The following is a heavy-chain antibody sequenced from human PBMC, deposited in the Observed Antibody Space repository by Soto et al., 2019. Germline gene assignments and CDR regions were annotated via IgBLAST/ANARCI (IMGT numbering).Heavy chain of an antibody. V-gene: IGHV1-69*12. CDR3: ARGPDYGGYFDS. J-gene: IGHJ4*02. CDR1: GGTFSNYA. D-gene: IGHD4-17*01. CDR2: IILPFGTP. Sequence: QVRLVQSGAEVKKPGSSVKVSCKASGGTFSNYAISWVRQAPGQGLEWMGGIILPFGTPNYAQKFQGRVTRTADASMSTAYMELSGLRSEDPAVYYCARGPDYGGYFDSWGRGTLVTVSS.